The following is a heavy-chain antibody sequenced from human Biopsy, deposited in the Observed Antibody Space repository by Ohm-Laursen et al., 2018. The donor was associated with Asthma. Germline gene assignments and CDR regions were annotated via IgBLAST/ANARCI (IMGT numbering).Heavy chain of an antibody. CDR1: YGSITSGGYY. Sequence: SQTLSLTCTVSYGSITSGGYYWTWIRQPPGKGLEWIGETNERGVTNNNPSLKSRVIISIDTYWNRVSLKLTSVTAADTAVYYCARGPELDVWGQGTTVTVSS. J-gene: IGHJ6*02. CDR2: TNERGVT. CDR3: ARGPELDV. V-gene: IGHV4-31*03.